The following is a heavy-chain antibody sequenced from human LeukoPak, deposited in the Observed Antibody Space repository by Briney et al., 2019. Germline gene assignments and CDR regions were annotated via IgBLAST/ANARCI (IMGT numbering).Heavy chain of an antibody. Sequence: GGSLRLSCAASGFTFSSYDMHWVRQATGKGLEWVSAIGTAGDTYYPGSVKGRFTISRDNSKNTLYLQMNSLRAEDTAVYYCAKDRDYDFWNGYYYFDYWGQGTLVTVSS. CDR1: GFTFSSYD. J-gene: IGHJ4*02. D-gene: IGHD3-3*01. V-gene: IGHV3-13*01. CDR3: AKDRDYDFWNGYYYFDY. CDR2: IGTAGDT.